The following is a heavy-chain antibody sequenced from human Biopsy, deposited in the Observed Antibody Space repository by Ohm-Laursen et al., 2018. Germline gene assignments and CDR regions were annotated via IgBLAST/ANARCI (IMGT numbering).Heavy chain of an antibody. CDR3: AGIVLGPTNDAFDI. V-gene: IGHV4-4*07. CDR1: GGSIRNYY. D-gene: IGHD1-26*01. J-gene: IGHJ3*02. CDR2: IYPGGGT. Sequence: PSLTCTVSGGSIRNYYWSWIRQAAGKGLEWIGRIYPGGGTIYNPSLKSRVTMSVDTSKNHFSLNLNSVTAADTAVYYCAGIVLGPTNDAFDIWGQGTMVTVSS.